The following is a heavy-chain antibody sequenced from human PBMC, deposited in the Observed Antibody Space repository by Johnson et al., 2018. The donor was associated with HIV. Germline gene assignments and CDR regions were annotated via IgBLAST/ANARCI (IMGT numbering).Heavy chain of an antibody. CDR2: ISWHSGSI. V-gene: IGHV3-9*01. J-gene: IGHJ3*02. Sequence: VRLVESGGGLVQPGRSLRLSCAASGFTFDDYAMHWVRQAPGKGLEWVSGISWHSGSIGYADSVKGRFTISRDNAKNSLYLQMNSLRAEDTALYYCAKAYSAVVGDAFDIWGQGTMVTVSS. CDR1: GFTFDDYA. D-gene: IGHD3-22*01. CDR3: AKAYSAVVGDAFDI.